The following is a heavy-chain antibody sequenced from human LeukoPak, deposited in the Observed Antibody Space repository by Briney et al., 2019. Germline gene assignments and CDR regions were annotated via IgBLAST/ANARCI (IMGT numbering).Heavy chain of an antibody. CDR2: ISWNSGSI. CDR1: GFTFDDYA. V-gene: IGHV3-9*01. Sequence: GRSLRLSCAASGFTFDDYAMHWVRQAPGKGLGWVSGISWNSGSIGYADSVKGRFTISRDNAKNSLYLQMNSLRAEDTALYYCAKSSSYSSSWIFDYWGQGTLVTVSS. CDR3: AKSSSYSSSWIFDY. D-gene: IGHD6-13*01. J-gene: IGHJ4*02.